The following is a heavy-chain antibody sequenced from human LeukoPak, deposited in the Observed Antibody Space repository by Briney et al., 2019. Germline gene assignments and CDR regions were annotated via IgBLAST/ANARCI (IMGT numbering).Heavy chain of an antibody. CDR1: GFTFSNAW. Sequence: GGSLRLSCAVSGFTFSNAWMSWVRQAPGKGLEWVGRIKSKTDGGTTDYAAPVKGRFTISRDDSKNTLYLQMNSLKTEDTAVYYCTTAPIAFTMVRGLIITDFWGQGTLVTVSS. CDR3: TTAPIAFTMVRGLIITDF. V-gene: IGHV3-15*01. J-gene: IGHJ4*02. CDR2: IKSKTDGGTT. D-gene: IGHD3-10*01.